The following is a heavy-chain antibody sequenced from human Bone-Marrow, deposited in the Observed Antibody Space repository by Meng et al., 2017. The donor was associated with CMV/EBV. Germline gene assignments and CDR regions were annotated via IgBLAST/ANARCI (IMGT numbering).Heavy chain of an antibody. V-gene: IGHV3-7*01. CDR3: ARDIGVRIAARLIYYYGMDV. Sequence: GGSLRLSCAASGFTFDGYAMNWVRQAPGKGLEWVANIKQDGSEKYYVDSVKGRFTISRDNAKNSLYLQMNSLRAEDTAVYYCARDIGVRIAARLIYYYGMDVWGQGTTVTGSS. CDR2: IKQDGSEK. J-gene: IGHJ6*02. D-gene: IGHD6-6*01. CDR1: GFTFDGYA.